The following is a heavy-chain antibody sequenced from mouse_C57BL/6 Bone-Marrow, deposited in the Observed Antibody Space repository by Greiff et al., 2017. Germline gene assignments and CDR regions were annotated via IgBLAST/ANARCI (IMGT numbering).Heavy chain of an antibody. Sequence: QVQLQQSGAELVRPGTSVKVSCKASGYAFTNYLIGWVKQRPGQGLEWIGVINPGSGGTNYNEKFKGKATLTADKSSSTAYMQLRSLTSVASAVYYCARSKNWDAWFAYWGQGTRVTVSA. J-gene: IGHJ3*01. CDR3: ARSKNWDAWFAY. D-gene: IGHD4-1*01. V-gene: IGHV1-54*01. CDR1: GYAFTNYL. CDR2: INPGSGGT.